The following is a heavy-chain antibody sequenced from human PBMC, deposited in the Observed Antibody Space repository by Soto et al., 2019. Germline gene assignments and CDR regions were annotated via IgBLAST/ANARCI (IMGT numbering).Heavy chain of an antibody. V-gene: IGHV4-31*03. J-gene: IGHJ5*02. CDR1: GGSISSGGYY. D-gene: IGHD2-15*01. CDR2: IYYSGST. Sequence: TLSLTCTVSGGSISSGGYYWCWIRQHPGKGLEWIGYIYYSGSTYYNPPLKSRVTISVDTSKNQFSLKLSSVTAADTAVYYCARDLSGGYCSGGSCHPTTIGPAFDPWGQGTLVTVS. CDR3: ARDLSGGYCSGGSCHPTTIGPAFDP.